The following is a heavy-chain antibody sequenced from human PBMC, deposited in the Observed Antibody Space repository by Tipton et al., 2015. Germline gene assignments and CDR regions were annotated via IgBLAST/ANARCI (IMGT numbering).Heavy chain of an antibody. V-gene: IGHV3-33*01. CDR2: MWYDGNRK. Sequence: QVQLVQSGGGLVKPGESLRLSCAASGFSFSNYGMHWVRQAPGKGLEWVAIMWYDGNRKYNADSVKGRFAISRDNSKNTLYLEMNSLRAEDTAVYYCARLLDYSGYDHEGWGQGTLVAVSS. J-gene: IGHJ4*02. CDR3: ARLLDYSGYDHEG. D-gene: IGHD5-12*01. CDR1: GFSFSNYG.